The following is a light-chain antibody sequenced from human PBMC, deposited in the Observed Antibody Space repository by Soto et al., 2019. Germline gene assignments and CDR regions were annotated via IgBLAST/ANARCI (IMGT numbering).Light chain of an antibody. CDR3: EAWDDSLYGAV. V-gene: IGLV1-44*01. CDR2: NND. J-gene: IGLJ2*01. Sequence: QSVLTQPPSASGTPGQRVTISCSGSSSNIGGNPINWYQQLPGTAHKLLIYNNDQRPSGVPDRFSASNSGTSASLAISGLQSEDEADYYCEAWDDSLYGAVLGGGTQLTLL. CDR1: SSNIGGNP.